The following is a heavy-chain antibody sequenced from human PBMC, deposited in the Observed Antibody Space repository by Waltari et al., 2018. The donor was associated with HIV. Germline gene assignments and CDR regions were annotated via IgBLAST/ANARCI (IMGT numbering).Heavy chain of an antibody. V-gene: IGHV3-21*01. CDR1: GFTFSSYS. CDR3: ARDPYYDILTGPQRGAYYYYGMDV. Sequence: EVQLVESGGGLVKPGGSLRLSCAASGFTFSSYSMNWVRQAPGEGLEWVSSITISSSSYIYYADSVKGRFTISRDNAKNSLYLQMNSLRAEDTAVYYCARDPYYDILTGPQRGAYYYYGMDVWGQGTTVTVSS. D-gene: IGHD3-9*01. CDR2: ITISSSSYI. J-gene: IGHJ6*02.